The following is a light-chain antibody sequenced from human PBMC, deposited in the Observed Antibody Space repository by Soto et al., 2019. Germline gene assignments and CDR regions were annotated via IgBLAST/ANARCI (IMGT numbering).Light chain of an antibody. CDR2: EVN. CDR1: SSDIGGYNY. V-gene: IGLV2-8*01. Sequence: QSVLTQPPSASGSPGQSVTISCTGTSSDIGGYNYVSWYQQHPGKAPKLMIYEVNKRPSGVPDRFSGSKSGKTASLTVSGLQADDEADYYCSSYAGNNNLLFGGGTKVTVL. J-gene: IGLJ2*01. CDR3: SSYAGNNNLL.